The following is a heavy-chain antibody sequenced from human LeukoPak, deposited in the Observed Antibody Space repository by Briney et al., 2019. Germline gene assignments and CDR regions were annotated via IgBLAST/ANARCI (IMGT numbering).Heavy chain of an antibody. CDR1: GFTLSSYE. J-gene: IGHJ4*02. V-gene: IGHV3-48*03. CDR3: ARVGRDSQHLDY. D-gene: IGHD2-15*01. CDR2: ITGSGDII. Sequence: GGSLRLSCAASGFTLSSYEMNWVRQAPRKGLEWVSYITGSGDIIYYADSVKGRFTFSRDNAKNSLYLQMNSLRAEDTAVYYCARVGRDSQHLDYWGPGTLATVST.